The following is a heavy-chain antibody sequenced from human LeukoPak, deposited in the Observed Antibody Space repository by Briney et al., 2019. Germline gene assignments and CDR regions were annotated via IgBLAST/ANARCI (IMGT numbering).Heavy chain of an antibody. Sequence: PSETLSLTCTVSGGSISSYYWSWIRQPPGKGLKWIGYIYYSGSTNYNPSLKSRVTISVDTSKNQFSLKLSSVTAADTAVYYCAAWDLGATTLDYWGQGTLVTVSS. V-gene: IGHV4-59*01. D-gene: IGHD1-26*01. CDR2: IYYSGST. J-gene: IGHJ4*02. CDR3: AAWDLGATTLDY. CDR1: GGSISSYY.